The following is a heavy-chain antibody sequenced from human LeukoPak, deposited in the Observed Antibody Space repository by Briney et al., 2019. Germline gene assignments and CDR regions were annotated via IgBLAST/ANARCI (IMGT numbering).Heavy chain of an antibody. J-gene: IGHJ4*02. CDR2: INGDGSTT. Sequence: GGSLRLSCTASGFTFSTYWINWVRQSPGKGLVWVALINGDGSTTTHADSVKGRFTISRDNAKNMAYLQMNSLRDEGTAVYFCARDYAGSHDYWGQGTLVTVSA. CDR3: ARDYAGSHDY. V-gene: IGHV3-74*03. D-gene: IGHD3-10*01. CDR1: GFTFSTYW.